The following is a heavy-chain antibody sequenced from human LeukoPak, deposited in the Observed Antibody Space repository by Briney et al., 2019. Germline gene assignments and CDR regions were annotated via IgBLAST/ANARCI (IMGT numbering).Heavy chain of an antibody. CDR2: INPNHGDT. D-gene: IGHD3-22*01. CDR3: ARDRWDSSGYGDFGY. Sequence: ASVKVSCKASGYTFTCYYMHWVRQAPGQGLEWMGWINPNHGDTNYAQKFQDRVSMTRDTSISTAYMHLSRLRSADTAVYYCARDRWDSSGYGDFGYWGQGTLVTVSS. J-gene: IGHJ4*02. V-gene: IGHV1-2*02. CDR1: GYTFTCYY.